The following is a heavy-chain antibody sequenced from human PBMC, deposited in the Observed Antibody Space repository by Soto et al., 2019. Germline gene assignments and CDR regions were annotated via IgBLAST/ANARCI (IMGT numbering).Heavy chain of an antibody. D-gene: IGHD3-10*02. CDR1: GFTFDDYG. V-gene: IGHV3-9*01. J-gene: IGHJ6*02. CDR2: ISRTSDFI. Sequence: EVQLVESGGGSVQPGRSLRLSCAASGFTFDDYGMHWVRQPTGKGLEWVAGISRTSDFIGYADSVKGRFPISRDNMKNSLYLKMNSLRAEEPALYYCAKDQGKDRCSASQYCGMDVLGQGTTVTVSS. CDR3: AKDQGKDRCSASQYCGMDV.